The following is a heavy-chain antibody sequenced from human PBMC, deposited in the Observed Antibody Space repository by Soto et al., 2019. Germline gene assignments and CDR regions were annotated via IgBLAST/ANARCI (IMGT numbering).Heavy chain of an antibody. CDR1: GGSISSSSYY. CDR2: NYYSGST. D-gene: IGHD4-17*01. J-gene: IGHJ4*02. CDR3: ARPTLGYGGNDY. V-gene: IGHV4-39*01. Sequence: SETLSLTCTVSGGSISSSSYYWGWIRQPPGKGLEWIGSNYYSGSTYYNPSLKSRVTISVDTSKNQFSLKLSSVTAADTAVYYCARPTLGYGGNDYWGQGTLVTVSS.